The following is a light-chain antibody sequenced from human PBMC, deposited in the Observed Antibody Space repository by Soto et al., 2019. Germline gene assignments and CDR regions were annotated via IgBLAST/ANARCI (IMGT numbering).Light chain of an antibody. Sequence: EIVLTQSPGTLSLSPGERATLSCRASQSVSSSYLAWYQQKPGQAPRLLIYGASSRATVIPDRFSGSGSGTDLPLTISRLGPEDFAVYYCQQYGSSPMYTFGQGTKLEIK. V-gene: IGKV3-20*01. CDR2: GAS. CDR3: QQYGSSPMYT. J-gene: IGKJ2*01. CDR1: QSVSSSY.